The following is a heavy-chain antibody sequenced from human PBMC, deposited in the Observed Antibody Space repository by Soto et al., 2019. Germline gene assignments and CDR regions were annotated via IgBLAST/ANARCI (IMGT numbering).Heavy chain of an antibody. V-gene: IGHV4-34*01. CDR2: INYSGST. Sequence: SETLSLTCAVYGGSFSGYYWSWIRQPPGKGLEWIGDINYSGSTNYNPSLKSRVTISVDTSKNQFSLKLSSVTAADTAVYYCARAGSGYSYGQNYYYYGMDVWGQGTTVTVSS. CDR3: ARAGSGYSYGQNYYYYGMDV. J-gene: IGHJ6*02. CDR1: GGSFSGYY. D-gene: IGHD5-18*01.